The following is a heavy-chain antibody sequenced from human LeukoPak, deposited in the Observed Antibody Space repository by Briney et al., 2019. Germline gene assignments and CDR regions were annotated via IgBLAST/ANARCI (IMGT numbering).Heavy chain of an antibody. Sequence: PGESLTLSCAASGFTFSSYDMHWVRQATGKGLEWVSAIGTAGDTYYPGSVKGRFTISRENAKNSLYLQMNSLRAGDTAVYYCARGAYDSSGPQGIDYWGQGTLVTVSS. J-gene: IGHJ4*02. CDR2: IGTAGDT. CDR3: ARGAYDSSGPQGIDY. CDR1: GFTFSSYD. D-gene: IGHD3-22*01. V-gene: IGHV3-13*01.